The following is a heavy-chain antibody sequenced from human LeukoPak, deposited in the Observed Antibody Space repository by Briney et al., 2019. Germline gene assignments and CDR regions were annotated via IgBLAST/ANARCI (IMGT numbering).Heavy chain of an antibody. V-gene: IGHV3-23*01. CDR3: AREALIEGFYYFMDV. CDR1: QFKFNDFG. Sequence: GGSLRLSCATSQFKFNDFGMTWVRQAPGKGLEWVSSISGNGGSTQYADSVQGRFAISRDNSKNTLYLQMNSLRAEDTAVYYCAREALIEGFYYFMDVWGKGTTVTVSS. CDR2: ISGNGGST. J-gene: IGHJ6*04.